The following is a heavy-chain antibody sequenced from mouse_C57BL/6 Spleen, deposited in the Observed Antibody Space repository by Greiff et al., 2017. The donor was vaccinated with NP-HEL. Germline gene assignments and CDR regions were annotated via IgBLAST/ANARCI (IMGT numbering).Heavy chain of an antibody. CDR2: INPNNGGT. V-gene: IGHV1-22*01. CDR1: GYTFTDYN. Sequence: EVKLMESGPELVKPGASVKMSCKASGYTFTDYNMHWVKQSHGKSLEWIGYINPNNGGTSYNQKFKGKATLTVNKSSSTAYMELRSLTSEDSAVYYCARRGDYYGSSSYYYAMDYWGQGTSVTVSS. CDR3: ARRGDYYGSSSYYYAMDY. D-gene: IGHD1-1*01. J-gene: IGHJ4*01.